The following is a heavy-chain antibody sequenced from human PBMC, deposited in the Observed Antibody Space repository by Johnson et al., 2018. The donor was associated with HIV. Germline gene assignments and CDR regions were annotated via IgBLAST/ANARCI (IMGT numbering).Heavy chain of an antibody. J-gene: IGHJ3*02. CDR1: GFTVSNNY. V-gene: IGHV3-66*01. Sequence: VQLVESGGGLVQPGGSLRLSCAASGFTVSNNYMSWVRQAPGKGLEWVSVIYSGGSTHYAASVKGRFTISIDNSKNTLYLQMNSLKTEDTAVYYCWGLVGAYDAFDIWGQGTMVTVSS. CDR2: IYSGGST. D-gene: IGHD1-26*01. CDR3: WGLVGAYDAFDI.